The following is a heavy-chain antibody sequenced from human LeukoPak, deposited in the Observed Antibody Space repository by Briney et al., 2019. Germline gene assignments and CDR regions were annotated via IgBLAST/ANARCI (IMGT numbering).Heavy chain of an antibody. CDR3: ARYSGSYYLPS. D-gene: IGHD1-26*01. J-gene: IGHJ4*02. CDR1: GGSISSYY. Sequence: SETLSLTCTVSGGSISSYYWSWIRQPPGKGLEWIGYIYYSGSTNYNPSLKSRVTISVDTSKNQFSLRLSSVTAADTAVYYCARYSGSYYLPSWGQGTLVTVSS. CDR2: IYYSGST. V-gene: IGHV4-59*01.